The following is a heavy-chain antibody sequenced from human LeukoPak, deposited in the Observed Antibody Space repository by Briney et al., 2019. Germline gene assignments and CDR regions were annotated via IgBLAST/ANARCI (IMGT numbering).Heavy chain of an antibody. D-gene: IGHD1-7*01. Sequence: AGGSLRLSCAASGFTFSSYGMHWVCQAPGKGLEWVAVIWYDGSNKYYADSVKGRFTISRDNSKNTLYLQMNSLRAEDTAVYYCARGGQRLELQGFYYYYYMDVWGKGTTVTVSS. CDR2: IWYDGSNK. CDR3: ARGGQRLELQGFYYYYYMDV. V-gene: IGHV3-33*01. CDR1: GFTFSSYG. J-gene: IGHJ6*03.